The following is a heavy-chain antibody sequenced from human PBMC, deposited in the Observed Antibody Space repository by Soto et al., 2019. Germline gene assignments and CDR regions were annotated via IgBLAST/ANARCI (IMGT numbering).Heavy chain of an antibody. V-gene: IGHV3-33*01. J-gene: IGHJ1*01. CDR1: GFTFSSYG. D-gene: IGHD4-17*01. CDR2: IWYDGSNK. Sequence: QVQLVESGGGVVQPGRSLRLSCAASGFTFSSYGMHWVRQAPGKGLEWVAVIWYDGSNKYYADSVKGRFTISRDNSKNTLYLQMNSLRAEDTAVYYCARDPRPGTVTTLVYFQHWGQGTLVTVSS. CDR3: ARDPRPGTVTTLVYFQH.